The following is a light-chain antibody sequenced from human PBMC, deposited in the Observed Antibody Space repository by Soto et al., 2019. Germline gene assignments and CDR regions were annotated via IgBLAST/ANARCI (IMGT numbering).Light chain of an antibody. CDR2: DVT. CDR1: SADVGGFNY. CDR3: SSYADSNSYV. V-gene: IGLV2-8*01. Sequence: QSALTQPASVSGSPGQSITISCAGTSADVGGFNYVSWYQHHPGKVPKLMIYDVTKRPSGVPDRFSGSKSGNTASLTVSGLQAEDEADYYCSSYADSNSYVFGTGTKVTVL. J-gene: IGLJ1*01.